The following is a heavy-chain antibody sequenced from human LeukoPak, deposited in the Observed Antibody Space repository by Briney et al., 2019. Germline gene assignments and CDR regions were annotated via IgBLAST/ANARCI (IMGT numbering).Heavy chain of an antibody. CDR3: ARDLGDCSSTSCYYYYYMDV. CDR2: IKQDGSEK. V-gene: IGHV3-7*01. J-gene: IGHJ6*03. CDR1: GFTFSGYW. Sequence: GGSLRLSCAASGFTFSGYWMSWVRQAPGKGLEWVGHIKQDGSEKYYVDSVKGRFTISRDNAKNSLYLQMNSLRAEDTAVYYCARDLGDCSSTSCYYYYYMDVWGKGTTVTVSS. D-gene: IGHD2-2*01.